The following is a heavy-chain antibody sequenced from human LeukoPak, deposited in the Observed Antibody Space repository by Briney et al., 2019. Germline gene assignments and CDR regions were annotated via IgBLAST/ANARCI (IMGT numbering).Heavy chain of an antibody. CDR2: IYSGGST. CDR1: GFTVSSNY. Sequence: GGSLRLSCAASGFTVSSNYMSWVRQTPGKGLEWVSVIYSGGSTYYADSVKGRLTSSRDNSKNTLYLQMNSLRAEDTAVYYCARGYCTSTSCYPLNFDYWGQGTLVTVSS. J-gene: IGHJ4*02. CDR3: ARGYCTSTSCYPLNFDY. V-gene: IGHV3-66*02. D-gene: IGHD2-2*01.